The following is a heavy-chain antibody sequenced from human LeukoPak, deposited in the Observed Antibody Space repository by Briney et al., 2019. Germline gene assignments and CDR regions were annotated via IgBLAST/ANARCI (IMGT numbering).Heavy chain of an antibody. Sequence: SETLSLTCTVSGGSISRGTYYWTWIRQPAGKGLEWIGRMHISGSTNYNPSLKSRVTISIDRSKNQFSLKLSPVTAADTAVYYCARTKVGYSYGSDYFDYWGQGTLVTVSS. CDR2: MHISGST. V-gene: IGHV4-61*02. J-gene: IGHJ4*02. D-gene: IGHD5-18*01. CDR1: GGSISRGTYY. CDR3: ARTKVGYSYGSDYFDY.